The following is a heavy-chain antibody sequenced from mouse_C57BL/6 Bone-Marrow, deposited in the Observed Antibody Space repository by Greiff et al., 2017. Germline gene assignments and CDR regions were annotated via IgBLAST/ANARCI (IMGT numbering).Heavy chain of an antibody. CDR1: GYTFTSYG. Sequence: VQGVESGAELARPGASVKLSCKASGYTFTSYGISWVKQRTGQGLEWIGEIYPRSGNTYYNEKFKGKATLTADKSSSTAYRELRSLTSEDSAVYVCASLYYGSSPYYFDYWGQGTTLTVSS. CDR3: ASLYYGSSPYYFDY. J-gene: IGHJ2*01. CDR2: IYPRSGNT. D-gene: IGHD1-1*01. V-gene: IGHV1-81*01.